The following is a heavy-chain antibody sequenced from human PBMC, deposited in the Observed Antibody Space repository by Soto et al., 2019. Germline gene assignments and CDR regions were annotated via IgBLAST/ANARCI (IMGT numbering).Heavy chain of an antibody. V-gene: IGHV4-59*01. CDR2: IYYSGST. J-gene: IGHJ3*02. CDR3: ATTTGYCSSTSCFGYDAFDI. Sequence: SETLSLTCTVSGGSISSYYRSWIRQPPGKGLEWIGYIYYSGSTNYNPSLKSRVTISVDTSKNQFSLKLSSVTAADTAVYYCATTTGYCSSTSCFGYDAFDIWGQGTMVTVSS. CDR1: GGSISSYY. D-gene: IGHD2-2*01.